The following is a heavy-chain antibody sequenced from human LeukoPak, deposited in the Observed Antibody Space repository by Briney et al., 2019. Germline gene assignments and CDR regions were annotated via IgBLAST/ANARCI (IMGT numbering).Heavy chain of an antibody. Sequence: GGSLRLSCAASGFSFNNAWMTWVRQAPGKGLEWVGRIKSKTDGGTTDYGAPVKDRFSISRDDSKNTLYLQMNSLKPEDTAVYYCTTVYGSGFDYWGQGTLVTVSS. CDR1: GFSFNNAW. CDR3: TTVYGSGFDY. V-gene: IGHV3-15*01. CDR2: IKSKTDGGTT. J-gene: IGHJ4*02. D-gene: IGHD3-10*01.